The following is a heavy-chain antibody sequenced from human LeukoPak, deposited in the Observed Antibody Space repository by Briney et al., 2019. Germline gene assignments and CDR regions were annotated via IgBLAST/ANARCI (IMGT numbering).Heavy chain of an antibody. CDR3: AREESYYDSSGHAFDI. D-gene: IGHD3-22*01. CDR2: ISAYNGNT. V-gene: IGHV1-18*01. Sequence: ASVKVSCKAPGYTFTSYGISWVRRAPGQGLEWMGWISAYNGNTNYAQKLQGRVTMTTDTSTSTAYMELRSLRSDDTAVYYCAREESYYDSSGHAFDIWGQGTMVTVSS. CDR1: GYTFTSYG. J-gene: IGHJ3*02.